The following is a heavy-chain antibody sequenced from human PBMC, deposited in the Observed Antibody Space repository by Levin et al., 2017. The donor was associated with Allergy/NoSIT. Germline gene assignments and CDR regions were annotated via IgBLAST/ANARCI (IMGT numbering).Heavy chain of an antibody. V-gene: IGHV1-18*01. CDR1: GYTFTSYG. CDR2: ISAYNGNT. D-gene: IGHD2-2*01. Sequence: ASVKVSCKASGYTFTSYGISWVRQAPGQGLEWMGWISAYNGNTNYAQKLQGRVTMTTDTSTSTAYMELRSLRSDDTAVYYCARDGEIVVVPAATSYYYYYGMDVWGQGTTVTVSS. CDR3: ARDGEIVVVPAATSYYYYYGMDV. J-gene: IGHJ6*02.